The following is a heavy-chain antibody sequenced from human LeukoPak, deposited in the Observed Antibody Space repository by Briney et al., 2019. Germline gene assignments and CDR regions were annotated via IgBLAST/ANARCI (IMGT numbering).Heavy chain of an antibody. J-gene: IGHJ4*02. CDR1: GFTFSNSA. D-gene: IGHD5-12*01. Sequence: GGSLRLSCAASGFTFSNSAMNWVRQAPGKGLDWVSSISSGSGYRYYADSVKGRFTISRDNAENSLYLQMNSLSADDTAVYYCARGRDIAATNYFDYWGQGVLVTVSS. V-gene: IGHV3-21*01. CDR3: ARGRDIAATNYFDY. CDR2: ISSGSGYR.